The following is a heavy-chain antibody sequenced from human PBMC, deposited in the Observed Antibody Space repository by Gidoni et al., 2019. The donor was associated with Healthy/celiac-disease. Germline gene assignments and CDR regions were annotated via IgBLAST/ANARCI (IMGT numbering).Heavy chain of an antibody. CDR2: ISSSSSTI. J-gene: IGHJ4*02. CDR1: GFNFSSYS. CDR3: ARDRGYSTNPFDY. V-gene: IGHV3-48*01. Sequence: EVQLVESGGGLVQPGGSLRLSCAASGFNFSSYSMNWVRQAPGKGLEWVSYISSSSSTIYYADSVKGRFTISRDNAKNSLYLQMNSLRAEDTAVYYCARDRGYSTNPFDYWGQGTLVTVSS. D-gene: IGHD5-18*01.